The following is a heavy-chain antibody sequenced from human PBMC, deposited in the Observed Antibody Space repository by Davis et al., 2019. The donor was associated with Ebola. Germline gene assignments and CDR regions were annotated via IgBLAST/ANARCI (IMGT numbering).Heavy chain of an antibody. CDR3: ERSNSSSWHYFDD. V-gene: IGHV3-30*04. D-gene: IGHD6-13*01. Sequence: GGSLRLSCAASGFTFSSYAMSWVRQAPGKGLEWVAVISYEGRTKYYADSVKGRFTISRDHSRNTLFLQMNSLELEDTAVYYCERSNSSSWHYFDDWGQGNLVTVSS. CDR2: ISYEGRTK. J-gene: IGHJ4*02. CDR1: GFTFSSYA.